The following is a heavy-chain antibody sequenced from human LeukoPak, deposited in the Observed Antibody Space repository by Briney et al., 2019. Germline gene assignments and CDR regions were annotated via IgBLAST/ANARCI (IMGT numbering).Heavy chain of an antibody. J-gene: IGHJ6*03. CDR1: GFTFSSYS. D-gene: IGHD6-19*01. CDR3: ARDGWYSSGWYSNYYYYYMDV. Sequence: GGSLRLSCAASGFTFSSYSMNWVRQAPGKGLEWVSSISSSSSYIYYADSVKGRFTISRDNAKNSLYLQMNSLRAEDTAVYYCARDGWYSSGWYSNYYYYYMDVWGKGTTVTVSS. CDR2: ISSSSSYI. V-gene: IGHV3-21*01.